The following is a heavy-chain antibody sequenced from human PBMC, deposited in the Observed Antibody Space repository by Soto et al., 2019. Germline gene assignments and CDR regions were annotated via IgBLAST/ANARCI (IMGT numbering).Heavy chain of an antibody. D-gene: IGHD6-19*01. Sequence: EVQLLESGGGLVQPGGSLRLSCAASGFTFTTYAMSWVRQAPGKGLEWVSAITPSGGGTYYAGSVKGRFTISRDNSKDTLYLQMNSLRAEDTAVNYCAKRDLADASPRNFDCWGQGTLVTVSS. CDR2: ITPSGGGT. J-gene: IGHJ4*02. CDR1: GFTFTTYA. CDR3: AKRDLADASPRNFDC. V-gene: IGHV3-23*01.